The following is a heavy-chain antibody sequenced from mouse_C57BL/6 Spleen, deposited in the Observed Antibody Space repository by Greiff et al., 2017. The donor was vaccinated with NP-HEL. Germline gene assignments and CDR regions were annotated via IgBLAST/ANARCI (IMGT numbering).Heavy chain of an antibody. J-gene: IGHJ4*01. V-gene: IGHV1-80*01. CDR2: IYPGDGDT. Sequence: VKLVESGAELVKPGASVKISCKASGYAFSSYWMNWVKQRPGKGLEWIGQIYPGDGDTNYNGKFKGKATLTADKSSSTAYMQLSSLTAEDSAVYFCARSREYGSSYGYAMDYWGQGTSVTVSS. CDR3: ARSREYGSSYGYAMDY. D-gene: IGHD1-1*01. CDR1: GYAFSSYW.